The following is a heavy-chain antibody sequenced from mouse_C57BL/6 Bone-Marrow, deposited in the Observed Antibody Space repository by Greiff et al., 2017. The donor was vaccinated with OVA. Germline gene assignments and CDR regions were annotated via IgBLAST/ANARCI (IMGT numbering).Heavy chain of an antibody. CDR2: IHPSDSDT. J-gene: IGHJ2*01. Sequence: QVQLQQPGAELVKPGASVKVSCKASGYTFTSYWMHWVKQRPGQGLEWIGRIHPSDSDTNYNQKFKGKATLTVAKSSSTAYMQLSSRTSEDSAVYYCAMEYYYGSSSYYFDYWGQGTTLTVSS. V-gene: IGHV1-74*01. CDR3: AMEYYYGSSSYYFDY. CDR1: GYTFTSYW. D-gene: IGHD1-1*01.